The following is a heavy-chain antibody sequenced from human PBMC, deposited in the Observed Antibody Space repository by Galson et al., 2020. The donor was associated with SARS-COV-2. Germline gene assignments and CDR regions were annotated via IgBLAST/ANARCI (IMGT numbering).Heavy chain of an antibody. J-gene: IGHJ3*02. CDR3: AEEELGDAFDI. V-gene: IGHV3-30*01. Sequence: GESLKISCAASGFTLSSYAMHWVRPAPGKGLEWVAVISYDGSNKYYADSVKGRFTISRDNSKNTLYLQMNSLRAEDTAVYYCAEEELGDAFDIWGQGTMVTVSS. CDR1: GFTLSSYA. D-gene: IGHD1-26*01. CDR2: ISYDGSNK.